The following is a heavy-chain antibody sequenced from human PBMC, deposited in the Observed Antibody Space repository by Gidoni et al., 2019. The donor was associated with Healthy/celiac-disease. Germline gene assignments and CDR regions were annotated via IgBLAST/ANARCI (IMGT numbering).Heavy chain of an antibody. J-gene: IGHJ6*02. V-gene: IGHV3-21*01. Sequence: EVQLVESGGGLVKPGGSLSLSFAASGSTFSSYSMNWVRQAPGKGLEWVSSSSSSSSYIYYADSVKGRFTISRDNAKNSLYLQMNSLRAEDTAVYYCAREPFHLEWLSKAYYYYGMDVWGQGTTGTVSS. CDR2: SSSSSSYI. CDR1: GSTFSSYS. D-gene: IGHD3-3*01. CDR3: AREPFHLEWLSKAYYYYGMDV.